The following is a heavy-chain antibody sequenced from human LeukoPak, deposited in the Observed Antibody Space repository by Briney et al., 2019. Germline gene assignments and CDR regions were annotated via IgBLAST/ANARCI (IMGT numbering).Heavy chain of an antibody. D-gene: IGHD1/OR15-1a*01. CDR2: IYHSGST. Sequence: SETLSLTCTVSGGSISSYSWSWIRQPPGKGLEWIGYIYHSGSTYYNPSLKSRVTISVDRSKNQFSLKLSSVTAADTAVYYCARVGEHYYFDFWGQGTLVTVSS. J-gene: IGHJ4*02. V-gene: IGHV4-59*12. CDR1: GGSISSYS. CDR3: ARVGEHYYFDF.